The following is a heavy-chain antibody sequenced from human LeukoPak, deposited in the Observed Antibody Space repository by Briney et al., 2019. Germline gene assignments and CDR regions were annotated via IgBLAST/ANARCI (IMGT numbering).Heavy chain of an antibody. CDR2: IITIFGTA. Sequence: ASVKVSCKASGGTFSSYALSWVRQAPGQGLEWVGGIITIFGTANYAQKFQGRVTITADESTSTAYMELSSLRSEDTAVYYCALVVAANYGMDVWGKGTTVTVSS. J-gene: IGHJ6*04. CDR1: GGTFSSYA. V-gene: IGHV1-69*13. CDR3: ALVVAANYGMDV. D-gene: IGHD2-15*01.